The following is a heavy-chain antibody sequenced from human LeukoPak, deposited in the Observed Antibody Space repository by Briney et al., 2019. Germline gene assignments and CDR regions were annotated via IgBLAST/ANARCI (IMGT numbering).Heavy chain of an antibody. D-gene: IGHD3-22*01. CDR2: INPNSGGT. J-gene: IGHJ5*02. CDR1: GYTFTVYY. V-gene: IGHV1-2*02. CDR3: AREGNYYDSSGFHL. Sequence: ASVKVSFKASGYTFTVYYMHWVRQAPGQGREWMGWINPNSGGTNYTQKFQGRVTITRDTSISTAYMELSRLRSDDTAVYYCAREGNYYDSSGFHLWGQGTLVTVSS.